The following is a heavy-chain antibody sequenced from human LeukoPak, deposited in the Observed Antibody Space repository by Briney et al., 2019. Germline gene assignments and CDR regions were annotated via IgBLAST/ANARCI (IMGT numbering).Heavy chain of an antibody. CDR1: GVSISSSNSY. D-gene: IGHD6-6*01. V-gene: IGHV4-61*01. Sequence: PSETLSLTCTVSGVSISSSNSYWGWIRQPPGKGLEWIGYIYYSGSTNYNPSLKSRVTISVDTSKNQFSLKLSSVTAADTAVYYCARDRGIAARPYWFDPWGQGTLVTVSS. CDR2: IYYSGST. CDR3: ARDRGIAARPYWFDP. J-gene: IGHJ5*02.